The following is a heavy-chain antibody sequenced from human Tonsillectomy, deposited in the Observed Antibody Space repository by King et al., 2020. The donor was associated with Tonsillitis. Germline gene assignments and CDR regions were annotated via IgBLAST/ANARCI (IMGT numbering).Heavy chain of an antibody. V-gene: IGHV4-34*01. Sequence: VQLPQWGAGLLTPSETLSLTCAVSGGSFSGYYWSWIRRPPGKGLEWIGEINYSGITNYNPSLKSPVTISVDTSKNQFSLKLTSVTAADTAVYYCARPQGGYASGSYHITRYFYYGLDVWGPGTTVAVSS. D-gene: IGHD3-10*01. CDR3: ARPQGGYASGSYHITRYFYYGLDV. CDR1: GGSFSGYY. CDR2: INYSGIT. J-gene: IGHJ6*02.